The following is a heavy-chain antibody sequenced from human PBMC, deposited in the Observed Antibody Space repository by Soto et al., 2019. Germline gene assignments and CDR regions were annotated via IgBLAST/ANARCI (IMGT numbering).Heavy chain of an antibody. V-gene: IGHV3-33*01. J-gene: IGHJ2*01. CDR3: ARDVMVTAMVMWYFDL. CDR1: GFTFSSYG. Sequence: QVQVVESGGGVVQPGRSLRLSCAASGFTFSSYGMHWVRQAPGKGLEWVAVIWYDGSNKYYADSVKGRFTISRDNSKNTLYLQMNSLRAEDTAVYYCARDVMVTAMVMWYFDLWGRGTLVTVSS. CDR2: IWYDGSNK. D-gene: IGHD2-21*02.